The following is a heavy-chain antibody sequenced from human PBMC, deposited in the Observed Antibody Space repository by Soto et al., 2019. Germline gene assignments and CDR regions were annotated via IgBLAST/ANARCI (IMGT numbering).Heavy chain of an antibody. CDR1: GFTFSSYW. CDR2: IKQDGSEK. D-gene: IGHD3-9*01. Sequence: EVQLVESGGGLVQPGGSLRLSCAASGFTFSSYWMSWVRQAPGKGLEWVANIKQDGSEKYYVDSVKGRFTISRDNAKNSLYLQMNSLRAEDTAVYYCARGGGRENVLRYFDWHIDYRGYFDYWGQGTLVTVSS. J-gene: IGHJ4*02. V-gene: IGHV3-7*01. CDR3: ARGGGRENVLRYFDWHIDYRGYFDY.